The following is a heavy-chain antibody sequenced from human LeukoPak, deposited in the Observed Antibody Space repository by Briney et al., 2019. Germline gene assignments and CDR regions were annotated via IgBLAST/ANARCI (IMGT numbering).Heavy chain of an antibody. CDR3: ARGTIAAAGFLLDY. CDR2: IYYSGST. D-gene: IGHD6-13*01. V-gene: IGHV4-59*01. CDR1: GGSISSYY. Sequence: SETLSLTCTVSGGSISSYYWSWIRQPLGKGLEWIGYIYYSGSTNYNPSLKSRVTISVDTSKNQFSLKLSSVTAADTAVYYCARGTIAAAGFLLDYWGQGTLVTVSS. J-gene: IGHJ4*02.